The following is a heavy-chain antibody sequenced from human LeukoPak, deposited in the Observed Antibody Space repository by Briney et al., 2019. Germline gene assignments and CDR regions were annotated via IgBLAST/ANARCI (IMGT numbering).Heavy chain of an antibody. V-gene: IGHV3-30*18. Sequence: GGSLRLSCAASGFTFSSYGMHWVRQAPGKGLEWVAVISYDGSNKYYADSVKGRFTISRDNSKNTLYLQMNSLRAEDTAVYYCAKDLASRGFRRYYGSGSLDYWGQGTLVAVSS. CDR2: ISYDGSNK. CDR1: GFTFSSYG. D-gene: IGHD3-10*01. J-gene: IGHJ4*02. CDR3: AKDLASRGFRRYYGSGSLDY.